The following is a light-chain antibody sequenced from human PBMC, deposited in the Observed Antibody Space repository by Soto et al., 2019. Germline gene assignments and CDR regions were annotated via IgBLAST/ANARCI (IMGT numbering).Light chain of an antibody. Sequence: EIVLTQSPATPAVSPGERATPSCRASQSVSSILAWYQQKPGQAPRLLIYGASTRATGIPARFSGSGSGTEFTLTISSLQSEDFAVYYCQQYNNWPWTFGQGTKV. V-gene: IGKV3-15*01. J-gene: IGKJ1*01. CDR1: QSVSSI. CDR2: GAS. CDR3: QQYNNWPWT.